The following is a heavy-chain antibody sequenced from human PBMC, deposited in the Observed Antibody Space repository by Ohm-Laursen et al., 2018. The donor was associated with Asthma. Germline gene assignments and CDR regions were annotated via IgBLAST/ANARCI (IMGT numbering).Heavy chain of an antibody. CDR2: IWYDGSNK. Sequence: SLRLSCAASGYTFSRYSIHWVRQAPGKGLEWVAVIWYDGSNKYYADSVKGRFTISRDNSKNTLYLQMNSLRAEDTAVYYCARSLDHYYDSSGYFNYYYYGMDVWGQGTTVTVSS. CDR3: ARSLDHYYDSSGYFNYYYYGMDV. CDR1: GYTFSRYS. J-gene: IGHJ6*02. D-gene: IGHD3-22*01. V-gene: IGHV3-33*08.